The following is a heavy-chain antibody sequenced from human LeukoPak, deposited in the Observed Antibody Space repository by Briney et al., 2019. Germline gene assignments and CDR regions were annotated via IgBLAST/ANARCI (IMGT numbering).Heavy chain of an antibody. CDR2: IRSHGSNK. CDR1: GFTFSVYG. CDR3: ATQFGSGTLANEYDY. V-gene: IGHV3-30*02. Sequence: GGSLRLSCAASGFTFSVYGMHWVRQAPGKGLEWVSFIRSHGSNKYYTESVKGRFTVSRDNSNNTLYLQMNSLRVEDTAVYYCATQFGSGTLANEYDYWGQGSLVTVSS. J-gene: IGHJ4*02. D-gene: IGHD3-10*01.